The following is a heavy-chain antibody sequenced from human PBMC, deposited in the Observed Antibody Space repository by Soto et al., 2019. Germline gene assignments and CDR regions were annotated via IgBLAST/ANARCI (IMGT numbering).Heavy chain of an antibody. J-gene: IGHJ4*02. CDR3: ARGHSSSWYYFDY. Sequence: EVQLVESGGGLVQPGGSLRLSCAASGFTFSDHYMDWVRQAPGKGLEWVGRTRNKANSYTTEYAASVKGRFTISRDDSKNSLYLQMNSLKTEDTAVYHCARGHSSSWYYFDYWGQGTLVTVSS. V-gene: IGHV3-72*01. D-gene: IGHD6-13*01. CDR1: GFTFSDHY. CDR2: TRNKANSYTT.